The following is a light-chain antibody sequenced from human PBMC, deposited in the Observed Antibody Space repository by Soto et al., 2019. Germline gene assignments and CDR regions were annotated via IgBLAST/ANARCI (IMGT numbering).Light chain of an antibody. CDR2: GAS. J-gene: IGKJ1*01. Sequence: DIQMTQSPSSLSASVGDRVTITCRASQTITTYLNWYQHKPGKAPQLLIYGASSLQSGAPSRFTHSGSGTDFTLTISSLQPEDFATYYCQQSHSTPWTFGQGTEMESK. CDR1: QTITTY. V-gene: IGKV1-39*01. CDR3: QQSHSTPWT.